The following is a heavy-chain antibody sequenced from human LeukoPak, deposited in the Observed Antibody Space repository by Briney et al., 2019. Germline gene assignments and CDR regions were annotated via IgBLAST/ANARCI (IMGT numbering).Heavy chain of an antibody. Sequence: GGSLRLSCAASGFTFSSHVMSWVRQAPGKGLEWVSAISGSGGSTYYADSVKGRFTISRDNSKNTLYLQMNSLRAEDTAVYYCAKDRSRVTTAFDYWGQGTLVTVSS. CDR3: AKDRSRVTTAFDY. V-gene: IGHV3-23*01. CDR1: GFTFSSHV. CDR2: ISGSGGST. J-gene: IGHJ4*02. D-gene: IGHD4-17*01.